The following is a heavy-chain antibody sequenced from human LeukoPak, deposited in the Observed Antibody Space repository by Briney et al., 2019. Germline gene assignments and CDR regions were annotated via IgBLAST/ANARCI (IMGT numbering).Heavy chain of an antibody. J-gene: IGHJ4*02. CDR2: ISGSGGST. D-gene: IGHD3-22*01. Sequence: GGSLRLSCAASGFTFSSYAMSWVRQAPGKGLEWVSAISGSGGSTYYADSVKGRFTISRDNSKNTLYLQMNSLRAEDTAVYYCAKLGYDSSGYPGIFDYWGQGTLVTVSS. CDR1: GFTFSSYA. CDR3: AKLGYDSSGYPGIFDY. V-gene: IGHV3-23*01.